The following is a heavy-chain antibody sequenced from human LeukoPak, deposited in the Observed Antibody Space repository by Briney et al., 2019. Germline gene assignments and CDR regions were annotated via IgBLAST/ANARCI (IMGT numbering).Heavy chain of an antibody. CDR2: IYYSGST. J-gene: IGHJ4*02. D-gene: IGHD3-22*01. V-gene: IGHV4-39*01. CDR3: ARPLYYDSSGYRYYFDY. CDR1: GGSISSSNYY. Sequence: SETLSLTCTVSGGSISSSNYYWGWIRQPPGEGLEWIVSIYYSGSTYYNPSLRSRVTISVDTSKNQFSLQLSSVTAADTAVYYCARPLYYDSSGYRYYFDYWGQGTLVTVSS.